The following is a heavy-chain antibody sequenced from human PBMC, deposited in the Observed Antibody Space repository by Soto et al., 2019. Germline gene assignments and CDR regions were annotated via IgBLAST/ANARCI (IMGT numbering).Heavy chain of an antibody. Sequence: ASVKVSCKASGYTFTSYAMHWVRQAPGQRLEWMGWINAGNGNTKYSQKFQGRVTISRDTSASTAYMELSSLRSEDTAVYYCNIVVVTAAIDGGGDCYGAFDIWGQGTMVTVSS. J-gene: IGHJ3*02. CDR3: NIVVVTAAIDGGGDCYGAFDI. D-gene: IGHD2-2*02. V-gene: IGHV1-3*01. CDR1: GYTFTSYA. CDR2: INAGNGNT.